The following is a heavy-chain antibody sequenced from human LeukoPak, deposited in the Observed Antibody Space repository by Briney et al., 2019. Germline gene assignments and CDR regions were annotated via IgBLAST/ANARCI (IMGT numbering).Heavy chain of an antibody. J-gene: IGHJ5*02. CDR3: ARGWGSGYASHNWFDP. V-gene: IGHV4-61*02. D-gene: IGHD5-12*01. Sequence: SQTLSLTCPVSGGSITSGNYYWSWVRQPAGKGREWIGRISTSGNTDYNPSLKSRVYISVDTSKNQFFLKVNSVTAADTAVYYCARGWGSGYASHNWFDPWGQGTLVTVSS. CDR2: ISTSGNT. CDR1: GGSITSGNYY.